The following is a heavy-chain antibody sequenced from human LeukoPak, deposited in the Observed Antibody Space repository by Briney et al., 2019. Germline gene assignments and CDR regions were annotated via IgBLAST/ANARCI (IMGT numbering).Heavy chain of an antibody. CDR3: ANGRLLPPFSDYYYYMDV. CDR2: IRSKAYGGTT. CDR1: GFTFGDYA. V-gene: IGHV3-49*04. D-gene: IGHD2-15*01. Sequence: GGSLRLSCTASGFTFGDYAMSWVRQAPGKGLEWVGLIRSKAYGGTTEYAASVKGRFTISRDDSKSIAYLQMNSLRAEDTAVYYCANGRLLPPFSDYYYYMDVWGKGTTVTVSS. J-gene: IGHJ6*03.